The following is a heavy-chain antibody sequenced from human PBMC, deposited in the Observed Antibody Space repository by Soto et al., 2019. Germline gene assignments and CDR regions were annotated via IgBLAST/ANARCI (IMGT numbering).Heavy chain of an antibody. J-gene: IGHJ4*02. D-gene: IGHD4-4*01. V-gene: IGHV3-15*01. CDR1: GLTFSNAW. Sequence: EVKLVESGGGLVKPGGSLRLSCAASGLTFSNAWMSWVRQAPGKGLEWVGRIKSKTDGGTTDYAAPVKGRFTISRDDLKNTLYLQMNSLKTEDTAVYYCTTVMTTVTTYDYWGQGTLVTVSS. CDR2: IKSKTDGGTT. CDR3: TTVMTTVTTYDY.